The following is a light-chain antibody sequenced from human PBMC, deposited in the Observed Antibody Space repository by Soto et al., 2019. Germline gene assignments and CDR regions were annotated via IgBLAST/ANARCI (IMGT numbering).Light chain of an antibody. Sequence: EMVMTQSPATLSVSPGERATLSCRASQSVSSSYVAWYQQKPGQAPRLLIYGASTRVTGIPARFSGSGSGTEFALTLSSLQSEDSAVYYCQQYDNWPKTFGQGTQLEIK. CDR1: QSVSSS. CDR3: QQYDNWPKT. J-gene: IGKJ2*01. CDR2: GAS. V-gene: IGKV3-15*01.